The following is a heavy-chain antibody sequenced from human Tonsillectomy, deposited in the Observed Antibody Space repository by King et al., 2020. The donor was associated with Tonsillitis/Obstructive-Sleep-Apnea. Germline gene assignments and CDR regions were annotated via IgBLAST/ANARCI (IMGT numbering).Heavy chain of an antibody. CDR3: AHSAWEGSSGWFWDY. CDR2: IYWHDDK. CDR1: GFSLSTSGVG. V-gene: IGHV2-5*01. J-gene: IGHJ4*02. D-gene: IGHD6-19*01. Sequence: TLKESGPTLVKPTQTLTLTCTLSGFSLSTSGVGVGWIRQPPGKALECLALIYWHDDKRYSPSLKSRLTITKDTSKNQVVLAMTNMDPVDTATYFCAHSAWEGSSGWFWDYWGQGTLVTVSS.